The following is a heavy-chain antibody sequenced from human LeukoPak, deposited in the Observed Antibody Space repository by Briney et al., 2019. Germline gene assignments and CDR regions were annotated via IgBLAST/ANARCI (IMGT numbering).Heavy chain of an antibody. CDR3: ARGLSITFGDYYYYYMDV. CDR1: GGSFSGYY. CDR2: INHSGST. D-gene: IGHD3-16*01. Sequence: PSETLSLTCAVYGGSFSGYYWSWIRQPPGKGLEWIGEINHSGSTNYNPSLKSRVTISVDTSKNQFSLKLSSVTAADTAVSYRARGLSITFGDYYYYYMDVWGKGTTVTVSS. V-gene: IGHV4-34*01. J-gene: IGHJ6*03.